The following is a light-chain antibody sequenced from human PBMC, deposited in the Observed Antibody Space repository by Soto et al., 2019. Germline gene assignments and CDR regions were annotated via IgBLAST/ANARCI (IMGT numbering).Light chain of an antibody. CDR1: SSDVGGYNY. J-gene: IGLJ2*01. V-gene: IGLV2-14*01. CDR3: SSYTSSSTVV. Sequence: QSALTQPASVSGSPGQSITISCTGTSSDVGGYNYVSWYQQHPGKAPKLMIFDVSNRPSEVSNRFSGARSGNTASLTISGLQAGDEADYYCSSYTSSSTVVFVGGTKLTVL. CDR2: DVS.